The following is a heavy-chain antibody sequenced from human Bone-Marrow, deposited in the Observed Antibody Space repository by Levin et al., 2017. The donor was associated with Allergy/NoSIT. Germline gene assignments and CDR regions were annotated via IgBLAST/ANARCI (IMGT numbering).Heavy chain of an antibody. Sequence: SETLSLTCSVSGGYISSYYWSWIRQPPGKGLEWIAYIYHSGSSNYNPSLKSRVTISVDRSKKQFSLKLNSVTAADTAVYYCAGGVGTTHFQHWGQGTLVTVSS. V-gene: IGHV4-59*01. CDR1: GGYISSYY. D-gene: IGHD3-16*01. CDR3: AGGVGTTHFQH. CDR2: IYHSGSS. J-gene: IGHJ1*01.